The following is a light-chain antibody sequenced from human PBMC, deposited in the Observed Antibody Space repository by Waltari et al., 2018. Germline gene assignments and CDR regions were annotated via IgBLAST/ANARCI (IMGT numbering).Light chain of an antibody. CDR2: AAS. V-gene: IGKV1-39*01. J-gene: IGKJ4*01. CDR1: QSISSY. Sequence: DIQMTQPPSPLSASVGPRVTITCRASQSISSYLNWYQQKPGKAPKLLIYAASSLQSGVPSRFSGSGSGTDFTLTISSLQAEDFATYYCQQRYSTPLTFGGGTKVEIK. CDR3: QQRYSTPLT.